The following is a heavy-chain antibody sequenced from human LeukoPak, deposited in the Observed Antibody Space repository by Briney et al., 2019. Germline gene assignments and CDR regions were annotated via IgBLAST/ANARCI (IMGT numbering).Heavy chain of an antibody. CDR1: GFTFNNYS. D-gene: IGHD4-17*01. V-gene: IGHV3-30-3*01. J-gene: IGHJ6*02. CDR2: ISYDGNTK. CDR3: AREIPVTSADYGMDV. Sequence: GGSLRLSCAGSGFTFNNYSIHWVRQAPGKGLEWVAVISYDGNTKYYADSMKGRFTISRDNSKNTLYLQMNSLRVDDTAVYYCAREIPVTSADYGMDVWGQGTTVTVSS.